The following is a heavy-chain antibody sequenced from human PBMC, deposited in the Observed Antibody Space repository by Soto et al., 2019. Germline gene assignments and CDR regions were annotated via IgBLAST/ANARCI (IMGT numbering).Heavy chain of an antibody. J-gene: IGHJ4*02. D-gene: IGHD6-6*01. CDR1: GFTFSSYA. CDR3: AKVPPHSRTGARPLRDY. CDR2: ISGSGGST. V-gene: IGHV3-23*01. Sequence: GGSLRLSCAASGFTFSSYAISWVRQAPGKGLEWVSAISGSGGSTYYADSVKGRFTISRDNSKNTLYLQMNSLRAEDTALYYCAKVPPHSRTGARPLRDYWGQGTLVTVSS.